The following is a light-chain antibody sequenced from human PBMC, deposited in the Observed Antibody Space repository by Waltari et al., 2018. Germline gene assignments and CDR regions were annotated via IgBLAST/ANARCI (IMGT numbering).Light chain of an antibody. CDR3: QQYYSIPPT. J-gene: IGKJ1*01. CDR1: QIVLYNSNNKND. CDR2: WAS. Sequence: DIVMTQSPDSLAVSLCERATINCKSSQIVLYNSNNKNDLAWYQQKPGKPPKLLIYWASTRESGVPDRFSGSGSGTDFTLTISSLQAEDVAVYYCQQYYSIPPTFGQGTKVEIK. V-gene: IGKV4-1*01.